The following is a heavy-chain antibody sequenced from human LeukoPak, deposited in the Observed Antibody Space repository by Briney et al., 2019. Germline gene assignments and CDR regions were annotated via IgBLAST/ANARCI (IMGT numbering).Heavy chain of an antibody. V-gene: IGHV3-74*01. D-gene: IGHD2-2*01. CDR3: ARVYCSSISCPSAFDI. CDR1: GFTFSSYW. CDR2: INSDGSST. J-gene: IGHJ3*02. Sequence: GGSLRLSCAASGFTFSSYWMHWVRQAPGKGLVWVSHINSDGSSTNYADSVKGRFTISRDNAKNTLYLQMNSLRAEDTAVYYCARVYCSSISCPSAFDIWGQGTMVTVSS.